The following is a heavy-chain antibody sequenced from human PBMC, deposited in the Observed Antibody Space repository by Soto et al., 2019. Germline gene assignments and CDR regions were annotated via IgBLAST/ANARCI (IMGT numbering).Heavy chain of an antibody. Sequence: QVQLVQSGSEVEKPGASVKVSCKASGYPFIDYGIHWVRQARGQGLEWMGMINTGNGDTNRPQRFRDRVTLTRDTSTSTVYMELGGLRSDDTAMYNCVREMYGGDWNYWGQGTLVIVST. V-gene: IGHV1-46*01. J-gene: IGHJ4*02. CDR1: GYPFIDYG. D-gene: IGHD2-21*02. CDR2: INTGNGDT. CDR3: VREMYGGDWNY.